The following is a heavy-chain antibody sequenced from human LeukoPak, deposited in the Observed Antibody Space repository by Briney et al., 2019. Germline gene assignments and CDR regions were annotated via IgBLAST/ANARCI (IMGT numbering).Heavy chain of an antibody. J-gene: IGHJ4*02. CDR2: IWYDGSKK. D-gene: IGHD1-14*01. Sequence: PGRSLRLSCAASGFTFSNYGMHWVRQAPGKGLEWVALIWYDGSKKYYRDSVKGRFTISRDTAKNTLYLQMNSLRAEDTAVYYCAKSPTPLTTGSCDSGGKGTLVTVSS. V-gene: IGHV3-33*06. CDR3: AKSPTPLTTGSCDS. CDR1: GFTFSNYG.